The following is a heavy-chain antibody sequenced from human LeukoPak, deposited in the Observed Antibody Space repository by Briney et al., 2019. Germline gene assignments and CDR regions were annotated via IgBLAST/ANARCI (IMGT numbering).Heavy chain of an antibody. J-gene: IGHJ4*02. CDR3: ARGGDYGDFTPDY. Sequence: PGGSLRLSCAASGFTVSSNYMSWVRQAPGKGLEWVSTIYSGGGTYYADSVKGRFTISRDNSKNTLYLQMNSLRAEDTALYYCARGGDYGDFTPDYWGQGTLVTVSS. V-gene: IGHV3-53*01. CDR1: GFTVSSNY. D-gene: IGHD4-17*01. CDR2: IYSGGGT.